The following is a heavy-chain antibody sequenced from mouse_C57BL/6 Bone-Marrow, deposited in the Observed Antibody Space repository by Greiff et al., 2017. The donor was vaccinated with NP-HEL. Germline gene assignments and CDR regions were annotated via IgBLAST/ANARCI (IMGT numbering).Heavy chain of an antibody. Sequence: VQLQESGAELVRPGASVTLSCKASGYTFTDYEMHWVKQTPVHGLEWIGAIDPETGGTAYNQKFKGKAILTADKSSSTAYMELRSLTSEDSAGYYCSISTRAYWGQGTLVTVSA. CDR1: GYTFTDYE. D-gene: IGHD1-1*01. CDR2: IDPETGGT. V-gene: IGHV1-15*01. CDR3: SISTRAY. J-gene: IGHJ3*01.